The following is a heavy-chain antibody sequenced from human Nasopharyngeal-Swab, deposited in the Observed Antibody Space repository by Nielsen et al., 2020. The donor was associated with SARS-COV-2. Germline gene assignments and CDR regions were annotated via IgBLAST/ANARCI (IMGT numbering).Heavy chain of an antibody. CDR2: IKQGGSEQ. V-gene: IGHV3-7*01. Sequence: LSLTCSASGFTFSSYWMSWVRQAPGKGLEWVAHIKQGGSEQYYVDSVKGRFTISRDNAKNSLYLQMNSLRAEDTAVYYCARYCSTTSCPGGFDYWGQGTLVTVSS. CDR1: GFTFSSYW. CDR3: ARYCSTTSCPGGFDY. D-gene: IGHD2-2*01. J-gene: IGHJ4*02.